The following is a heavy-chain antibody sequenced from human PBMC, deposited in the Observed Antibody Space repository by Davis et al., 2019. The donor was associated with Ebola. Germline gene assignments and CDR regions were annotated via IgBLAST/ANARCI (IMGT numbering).Heavy chain of an antibody. CDR1: GGSISSYY. CDR2: INHGGTT. D-gene: IGHD4-17*01. CDR3: ARGEPGYGDAFDH. V-gene: IGHV4-34*01. J-gene: IGHJ4*02. Sequence: PSETLSLTCTVSGGSISSYYWVWIRQPPGKGLEWIGEINHGGTTTYNPSLKSRLTISMDTSKKEFSLNVTSVTAADTATYYCARGEPGYGDAFDHWGQGSLVIVSS.